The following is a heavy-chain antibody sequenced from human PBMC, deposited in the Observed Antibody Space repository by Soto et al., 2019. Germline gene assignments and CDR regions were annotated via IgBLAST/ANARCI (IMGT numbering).Heavy chain of an antibody. CDR2: IYYSGST. Sequence: SETLSLTCTVSGGSISSYYWSWIRQPPGKGLEWIGYIYYSGSTNYNPSLKSRVTISVDTSKNQFSLKLSSVTAADTAVYYCARAPNYYGSGSPLDYYYGMDVWGQGTTVTVSS. CDR1: GGSISSYY. CDR3: ARAPNYYGSGSPLDYYYGMDV. D-gene: IGHD3-10*01. J-gene: IGHJ6*02. V-gene: IGHV4-59*08.